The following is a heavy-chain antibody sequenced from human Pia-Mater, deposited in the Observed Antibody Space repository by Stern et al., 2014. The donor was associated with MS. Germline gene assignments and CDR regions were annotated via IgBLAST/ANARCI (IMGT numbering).Heavy chain of an antibody. CDR1: GYSFSSYW. CDR2: IFPSDSET. D-gene: IGHD3-22*01. J-gene: IGHJ4*02. Sequence: EVQLVESGAEVKKPGESLKIACKGSGYSFSSYWIAWVRQMPGKGLEWMGMIFPSDSETRYSPSFEGQFTISVDKSTSTAYLHWSSLKASDTARYYCGREVAMTAGLLGFWGQGTQVIVS. V-gene: IGHV5-51*01. CDR3: GREVAMTAGLLGF.